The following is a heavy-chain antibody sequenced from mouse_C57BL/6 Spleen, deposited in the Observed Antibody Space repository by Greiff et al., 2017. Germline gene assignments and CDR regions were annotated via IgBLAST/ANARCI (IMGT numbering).Heavy chain of an antibody. J-gene: IGHJ2*01. CDR3: ARNPLYYGSSPDY. Sequence: VQLQQSGPELVKPGASVQLSCKASGYTFTSYDINWVKQRPGQGLEWIGWIYPRDGSTKYNEKFKGKATLTVDTSSSTADMELHSLTSEDSAVYFCARNPLYYGSSPDYWGQGTTLTVSS. D-gene: IGHD1-1*01. CDR1: GYTFTSYD. CDR2: IYPRDGST. V-gene: IGHV1-85*01.